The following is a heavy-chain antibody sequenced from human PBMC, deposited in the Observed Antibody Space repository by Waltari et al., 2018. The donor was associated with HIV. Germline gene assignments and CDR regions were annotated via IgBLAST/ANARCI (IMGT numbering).Heavy chain of an antibody. CDR3: ARREATVVRGVYYYGMDV. J-gene: IGHJ6*02. Sequence: EVQLVESGGGLVKPGGSLRLSCAASGLPFRSYWMHWVRQAPGKGLVWVSRIHSDGSSTIYADFVKGRFTISRDNAKNTLYLEMNSLRAEDTAVYYCARREATVVRGVYYYGMDVWGQGTTVTVSS. V-gene: IGHV3-74*01. D-gene: IGHD3-10*01. CDR1: GLPFRSYW. CDR2: IHSDGSST.